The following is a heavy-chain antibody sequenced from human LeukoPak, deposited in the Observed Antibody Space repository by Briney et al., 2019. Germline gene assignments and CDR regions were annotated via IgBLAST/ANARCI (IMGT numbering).Heavy chain of an antibody. CDR3: ARHLHSSGYFHFDY. Sequence: WIRQPPGKGLEWVGIIYPGDSDTRYNPSFQGQVTISADKSISTAYLQWSSLRASDTAHYYCARHLHSSGYFHFDYWGQGTLVTVSS. D-gene: IGHD6-19*01. V-gene: IGHV5-51*01. CDR2: IYPGDSDT. J-gene: IGHJ4*02.